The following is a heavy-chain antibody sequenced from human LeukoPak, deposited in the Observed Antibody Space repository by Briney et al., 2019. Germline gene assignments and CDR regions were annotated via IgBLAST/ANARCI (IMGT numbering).Heavy chain of an antibody. CDR2: ISWNSGSI. CDR3: AKGTVGPTVYYYGMDV. J-gene: IGHJ6*02. V-gene: IGHV3-9*02. CDR1: GFTSDDYA. Sequence: GGSLRLSCAASGFTSDDYAMHWVRQAPGKGLEWVSDISWNSGSIGYADSVKGRFTISRDNAKNSLYLQMNSLRAEDTALYYCAKGTVGPTVYYYGMDVWGQGTTVTVSS. D-gene: IGHD1-26*01.